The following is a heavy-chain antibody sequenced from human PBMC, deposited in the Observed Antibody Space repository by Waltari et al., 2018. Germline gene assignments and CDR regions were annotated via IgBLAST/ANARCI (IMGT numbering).Heavy chain of an antibody. Sequence: QLQLQESGPRLVKPAETQSLTCTVAGDSVSSGPYFWAGIRQPPGEGLEGLGSMFYSGTTYHNSSRKSRDTTSGDTSKKQVSLQLKSATAADTAVYFCARDRSGTINSFDPWGRGTLVTVSS. J-gene: IGHJ5*02. CDR1: GDSVSSGPYF. CDR3: ARDRSGTINSFDP. V-gene: IGHV4-39*07. CDR2: MFYSGTT. D-gene: IGHD5-12*01.